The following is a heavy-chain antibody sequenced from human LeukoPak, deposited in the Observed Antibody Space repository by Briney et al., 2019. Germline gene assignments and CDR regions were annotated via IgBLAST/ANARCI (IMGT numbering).Heavy chain of an antibody. CDR2: ISSSGSTI. Sequence: TGGSLRLSCAASGFTFSSYEMNWVRQAPGKGLEWVSYISSSGSTIYYADSVKGRFTISRDNAKSSLYLQMNSLRAEDTAVYYCARDTVVRGVIPLDYYYGMDVWGQGTTVTVSS. J-gene: IGHJ6*02. V-gene: IGHV3-48*03. CDR1: GFTFSSYE. CDR3: ARDTVVRGVIPLDYYYGMDV. D-gene: IGHD3-10*01.